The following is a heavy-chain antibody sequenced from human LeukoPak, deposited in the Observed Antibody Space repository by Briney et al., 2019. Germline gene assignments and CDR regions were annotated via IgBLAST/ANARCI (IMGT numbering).Heavy chain of an antibody. CDR2: IYHSGST. CDR3: ARRGEQWLTDY. V-gene: IGHV4-4*02. J-gene: IGHJ4*02. CDR1: GGSISSSNW. D-gene: IGHD6-19*01. Sequence: SETLSLTCAVSGGSISSSNWWSWVRQPPGKGLEWIGEIYHSGSTNYNPSLKSRVTISVDTSKNQFSLKLSSVTAADTAVYYCARRGEQWLTDYWGQGTLVTVSS.